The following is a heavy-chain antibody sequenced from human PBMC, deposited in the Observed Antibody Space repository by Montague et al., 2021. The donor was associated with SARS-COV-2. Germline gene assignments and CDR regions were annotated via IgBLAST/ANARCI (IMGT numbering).Heavy chain of an antibody. V-gene: IGHV3-48*03. CDR2: INGGSSVM. Sequence: SLRLSCAASGFTFSYFETNWVRQTPGKGLEWVSYINGGSSVMYYADSVMGRFTISRDNAESPLYLQMNSLRAEDTAVYYCAPAVPVADDSWGQGTLVTVSS. D-gene: IGHD2-2*01. CDR1: GFTFSYFE. CDR3: APAVPVADDS. J-gene: IGHJ5*02.